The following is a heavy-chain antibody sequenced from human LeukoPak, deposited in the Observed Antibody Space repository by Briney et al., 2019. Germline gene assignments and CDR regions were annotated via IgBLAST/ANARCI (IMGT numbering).Heavy chain of an antibody. V-gene: IGHV4-61*01. CDR1: GGSVSSGSYY. Sequence: PSETLSLTCTVSGGSVSSGSYYWSWIRQPPGKGLEWIGYIYYSGSTNYNPSLKSRVTISVDTSKNQFSLKLSSATAADTAVYYCARGVHTYYYDSSGYYFDYWGQGTLVTVSS. J-gene: IGHJ4*02. CDR3: ARGVHTYYYDSSGYYFDY. D-gene: IGHD3-22*01. CDR2: IYYSGST.